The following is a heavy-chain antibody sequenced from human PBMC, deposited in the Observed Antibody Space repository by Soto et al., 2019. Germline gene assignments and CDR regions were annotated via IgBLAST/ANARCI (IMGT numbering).Heavy chain of an antibody. D-gene: IGHD1-26*01. J-gene: IGHJ6*02. Sequence: QVQLQESGPGLVKPSETLSLTCTVSGGSVSSGSYYWSWIRQPPGKGLEWIGYIYYSGSTNYNPSLTIRVTVSVDTSKNPCSLRLSSVTAADTAVYYCARGSGSYTQYYYYYGMDVWGQGTTVTVSS. V-gene: IGHV4-61*01. CDR3: ARGSGSYTQYYYYYGMDV. CDR1: GGSVSSGSYY. CDR2: IYYSGST.